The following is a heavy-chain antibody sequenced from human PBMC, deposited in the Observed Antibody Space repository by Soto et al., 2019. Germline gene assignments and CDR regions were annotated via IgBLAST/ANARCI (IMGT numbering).Heavy chain of an antibody. D-gene: IGHD5-12*01. J-gene: IGHJ4*02. V-gene: IGHV3-21*01. CDR2: ISSSSSYI. CDR1: GFTFSSYS. CDR3: ARYVDGSHYFDY. Sequence: GGSLRLSSAASGFTFSSYSMNWVRQAPGKGLEWVSSISSSSSYIYYADSVKGRFTISRDNAKNSLYLQMNSLRAEDTAVYYCARYVDGSHYFDYWGQGTLVTVSS.